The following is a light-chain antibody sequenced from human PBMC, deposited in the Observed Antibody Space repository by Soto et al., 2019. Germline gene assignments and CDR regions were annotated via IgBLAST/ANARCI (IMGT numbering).Light chain of an antibody. CDR2: VAS. V-gene: IGKV3-15*01. Sequence: EIVMTQSPATLSVSPGERATLSCRARQSVSSNLAWYQQQPGQAPRLLIYVASTRATGIPARFSGSGYGTEFTLTISSLQSEDFAVYYCQQYNKWPTRTFGQGTKLEIK. J-gene: IGKJ2*01. CDR3: QQYNKWPTRT. CDR1: QSVSSN.